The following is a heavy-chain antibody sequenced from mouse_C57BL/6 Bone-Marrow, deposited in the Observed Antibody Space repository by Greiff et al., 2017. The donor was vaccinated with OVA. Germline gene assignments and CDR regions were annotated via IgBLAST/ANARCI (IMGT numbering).Heavy chain of an antibody. Sequence: EVQLQESGPVLVKPGPSVKISCKASGFTFTDYYMHWVKQSHGKSLEWIGLVYPYNGGTSYNQKFKGKATLTVDTSSSTAYMELNSLTSEDSAVYYCARRGFYYYGSIWYFDVWGTGTTVTVSS. CDR1: GFTFTDYY. D-gene: IGHD1-1*01. V-gene: IGHV1-36*01. CDR3: ARRGFYYYGSIWYFDV. CDR2: VYPYNGGT. J-gene: IGHJ1*03.